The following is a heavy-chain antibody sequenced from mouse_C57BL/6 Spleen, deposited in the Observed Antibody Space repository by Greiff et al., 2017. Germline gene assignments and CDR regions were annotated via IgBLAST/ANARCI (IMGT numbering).Heavy chain of an antibody. Sequence: VQLQQSGPELVKPGASVKISCKASGYSFTDYNLNWVKQSNGKSLEWIGVINPNYVTTSYNQKFKGKATLTVDQSSSTAYMQLNRLTSEDSAVYYCARSTAQDTGYAMDYWGQGTSVTVSS. V-gene: IGHV1-39*01. CDR1: GYSFTDYN. J-gene: IGHJ4*01. CDR2: INPNYVTT. D-gene: IGHD3-2*02. CDR3: ARSTAQDTGYAMDY.